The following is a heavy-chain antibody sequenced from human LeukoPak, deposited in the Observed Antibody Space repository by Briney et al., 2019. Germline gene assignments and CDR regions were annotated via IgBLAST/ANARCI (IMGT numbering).Heavy chain of an antibody. CDR3: AREPLWFEEYYFDY. J-gene: IGHJ4*02. D-gene: IGHD3-10*01. V-gene: IGHV3-48*03. CDR2: ISSSGSTI. Sequence: GSLRLSCAASGFTFSSYEMNWVRQAPGKGLEWVSYISSSGSTIYYADSVKGRFTISRDNAKNSLYLQMNSLRAEDTAVYYCAREPLWFEEYYFDYWGQGTLVTVSS. CDR1: GFTFSSYE.